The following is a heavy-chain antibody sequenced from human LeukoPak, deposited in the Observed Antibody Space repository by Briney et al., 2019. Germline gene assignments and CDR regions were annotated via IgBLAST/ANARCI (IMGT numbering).Heavy chain of an antibody. J-gene: IGHJ6*03. CDR1: GLTFGNYV. CDR2: ISYDGTNK. Sequence: PGESLRLSCAASGLTFGNYVIHWVRQAPGKGLEWLAVISYDGTNKYYADSVKGRFTISRDHSQSTVDLQMNTLRGADTAVYYCVRSPTYYNMDVWGKGTTVTVS. V-gene: IGHV3-30-3*01. CDR3: VRSPTYYNMDV.